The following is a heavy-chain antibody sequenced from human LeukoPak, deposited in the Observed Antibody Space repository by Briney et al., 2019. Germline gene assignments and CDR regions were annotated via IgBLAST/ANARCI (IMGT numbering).Heavy chain of an antibody. CDR3: AKYRMVRGVIITSFDY. V-gene: IGHV3-23*01. D-gene: IGHD3-10*01. CDR2: ISGSGGST. Sequence: GASLRLSCAASGFTFSSYAMSWVRQAPGKGLEWVSAISGSGGSTYYADSVKGRFTISRDNSKNTLYLQMNSLRAEDTAVYYCAKYRMVRGVIITSFDYWGQGTLVTVSS. J-gene: IGHJ4*02. CDR1: GFTFSSYA.